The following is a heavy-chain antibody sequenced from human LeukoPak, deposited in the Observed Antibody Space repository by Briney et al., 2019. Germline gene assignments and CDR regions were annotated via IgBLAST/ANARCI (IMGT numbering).Heavy chain of an antibody. V-gene: IGHV1-18*01. CDR3: ARDYGSGLIFDY. J-gene: IGHJ4*02. Sequence: GAPVKVSCKASGYTFTSYGISWVRQAPGQGLEWMGWISVYNGNTNYAQKVQGRATMTTDISTSTAYMELRSLRSDDTAVYYCARDYGSGLIFDYWGQGTLVTVSS. CDR2: ISVYNGNT. D-gene: IGHD3-10*01. CDR1: GYTFTSYG.